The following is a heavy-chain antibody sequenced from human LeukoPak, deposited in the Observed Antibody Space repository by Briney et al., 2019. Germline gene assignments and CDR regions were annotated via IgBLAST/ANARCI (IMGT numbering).Heavy chain of an antibody. V-gene: IGHV7-4-1*02. CDR2: IHPSTGNP. D-gene: IGHD3-16*02. CDR1: GYSLTNYA. J-gene: IGHJ4*02. CDR3: ARAFQSLGGLSLPDY. Sequence: ASVKVSCKASGYSLTNYAMNWVRQAPGQGLEWMGWIHPSTGNPTYAQGFTGRFVFSLDTSVSTTYLQISSLKAEDTAVYFCARAFQSLGGLSLPDYWGQGTLLTVSS.